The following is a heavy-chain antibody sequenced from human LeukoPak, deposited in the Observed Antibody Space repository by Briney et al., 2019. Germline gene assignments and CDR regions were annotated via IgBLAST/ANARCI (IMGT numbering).Heavy chain of an antibody. V-gene: IGHV1-8*01. CDR2: MNPNSGNT. D-gene: IGHD3-10*01. Sequence: ASVKVSCKASGYTFTSYDINWVRQATGQGLEWMGWMNPNSGNTGYAQKFQGRVTMTRNTSISTAYMELSSLRSEETGVYYCARGRELWFGELSPMDVWGQGTTVTVSS. CDR1: GYTFTSYD. J-gene: IGHJ6*02. CDR3: ARGRELWFGELSPMDV.